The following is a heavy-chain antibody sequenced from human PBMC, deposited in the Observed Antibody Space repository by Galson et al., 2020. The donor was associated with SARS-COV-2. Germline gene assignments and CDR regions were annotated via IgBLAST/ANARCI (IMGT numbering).Heavy chain of an antibody. J-gene: IGHJ4*02. Sequence: GGSLTLSCSASGFIISTYTMYWVRHPPGKGLEYVSAVSFSGDRTSYADSVKGRFTISRDNSENTLYLQLSNLRPEDTAVYYCVKDLIGWRWLDLRFESWGQGTLVTVSS. D-gene: IGHD3-3*01. CDR3: VKDLIGWRWLDLRFES. V-gene: IGHV3-64D*06. CDR2: VSFSGDRT. CDR1: GFIISTYT.